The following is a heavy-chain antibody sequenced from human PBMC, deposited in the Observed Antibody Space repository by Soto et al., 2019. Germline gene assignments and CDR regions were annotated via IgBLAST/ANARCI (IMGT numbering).Heavy chain of an antibody. CDR2: IYPGDSDT. CDR1: GCSFTSYW. D-gene: IGHD4-17*01. CDR3: ARPEYDYGDPVNY. V-gene: IGHV5-51*01. J-gene: IGHJ4*02. Sequence: GESLRISSKGSGCSFTSYWIGWVRQMPGKGLEWMGIIYPGDSDTRYSPSFQGQVTISADKSISTAYLQWSSLKASDTAMYYCARPEYDYGDPVNYWGQGTLVTVSS.